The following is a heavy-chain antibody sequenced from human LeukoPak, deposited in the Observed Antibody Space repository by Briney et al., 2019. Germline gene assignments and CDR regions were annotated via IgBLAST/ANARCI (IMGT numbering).Heavy chain of an antibody. CDR2: IYYSGST. CDR1: GGSISSGDYY. CDR3: ASRSCLLGYCSSTGGGDDAFDI. D-gene: IGHD2-2*01. V-gene: IGHV4-30-4*08. J-gene: IGHJ3*02. Sequence: PSETLSLTCTVSGGSISSGDYYWSWIRQPPGKGLEWIGYIYYSGSTYYNPSLRSRVTISVDTSKNQFSLKLSSVTAADTAVYYCASRSCLLGYCSSTGGGDDAFDIWGQGTMVTVSS.